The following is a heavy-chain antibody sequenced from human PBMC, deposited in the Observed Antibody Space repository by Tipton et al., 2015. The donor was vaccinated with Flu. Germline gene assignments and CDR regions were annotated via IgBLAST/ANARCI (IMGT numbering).Heavy chain of an antibody. V-gene: IGHV4-4*07. CDR2: MYTSGTT. D-gene: IGHD2-21*02. CDR3: AISVSELADIQS. J-gene: IGHJ5*02. CDR1: GGSISSFY. Sequence: TLSLTCTVSGGSISSFYWSWIRQPAGKGLEWIGRMYTSGTTNYNPSLKSRVTMSVDTTKNQFSLKLSSVTAADTAVYYCAISVSELADIQSWGQGTLVTVSS.